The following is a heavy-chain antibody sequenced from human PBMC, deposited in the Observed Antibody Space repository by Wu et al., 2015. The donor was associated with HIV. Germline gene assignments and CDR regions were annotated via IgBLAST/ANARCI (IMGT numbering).Heavy chain of an antibody. J-gene: IGHJ4*02. Sequence: QVQLVQSGAEVKKPGASVKVSCKASGYTFTGYYMHWVRQAPGQGLEWMGWINPNSGGTNYAQKFQGRVTMTRDTSTSTVYMELSSLRSEDTAVYYCARLYDSSGYYYGYWGQGTLVTVSS. D-gene: IGHD3-22*01. CDR2: INPNSGGT. CDR1: GYTFTGYY. V-gene: IGHV1-2*02. CDR3: ARLYDSSGYYYGY.